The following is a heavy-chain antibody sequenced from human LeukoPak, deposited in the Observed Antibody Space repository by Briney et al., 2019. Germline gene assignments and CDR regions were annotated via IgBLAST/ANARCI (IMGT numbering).Heavy chain of an antibody. CDR2: ISSSSTI. J-gene: IGHJ4*02. CDR3: ARGHYGDYVPFDY. Sequence: GGSLRLSCAASGFTFSSYSMNWVRQAPGKGLEWVSYISSSSTIYFADSVKGRFTISRDTAKNSLYLQMNSLRAEDTAVYYCARGHYGDYVPFDYWGQGTLVTASS. V-gene: IGHV3-48*01. D-gene: IGHD4-17*01. CDR1: GFTFSSYS.